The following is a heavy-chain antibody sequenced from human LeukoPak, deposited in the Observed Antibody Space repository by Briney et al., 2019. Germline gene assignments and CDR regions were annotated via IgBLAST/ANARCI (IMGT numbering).Heavy chain of an antibody. CDR2: IYYTGTT. CDR1: GDSISSGGYY. CDR3: AREAAAAALDY. V-gene: IGHV4-31*03. J-gene: IGHJ4*02. Sequence: SQTLSLTCTVSGDSISSGGYYWSWIRQHPGKGLEWIGCIYYTGTTYYNTSLQSRVTISVDTSKNQISLKLSSVTAADTAVYYCAREAAAAALDYWGQGTLVTVSS. D-gene: IGHD6-13*01.